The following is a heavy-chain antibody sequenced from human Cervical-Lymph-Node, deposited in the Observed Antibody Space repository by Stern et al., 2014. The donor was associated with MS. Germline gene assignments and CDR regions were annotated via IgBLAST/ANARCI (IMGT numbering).Heavy chain of an antibody. D-gene: IGHD2-2*03. V-gene: IGHV5-51*01. J-gene: IGHJ4*02. CDR3: ARRSTGYWDYYFDF. CDR2: IYPVDSES. Sequence: VQLVQSGAEVKKPGESLKISCKGSGYSFTNYWIGWVRQMPGKGLEWMGIIYPVDSESKHSPSFQGQVTISADKSIGTAYLQWSSLKASDTAMYYCARRSTGYWDYYFDFWGQGTLVTVSS. CDR1: GYSFTNYW.